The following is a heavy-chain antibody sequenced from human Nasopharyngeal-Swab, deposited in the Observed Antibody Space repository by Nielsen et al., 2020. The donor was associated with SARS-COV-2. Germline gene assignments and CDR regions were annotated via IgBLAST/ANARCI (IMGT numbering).Heavy chain of an antibody. J-gene: IGHJ4*02. CDR3: ARDGFWGRGYSYGWDY. V-gene: IGHV4-30-4*08. CDR2: IYYSGST. Sequence: SETLSLTCTVSGGSISSGGYYWSWIRQHPGKGLEWIGYIYYSGSTYYNPSLKSRVTISVDTSKNQFSLKLSSVTAADTAVYYCARDGFWGRGYSYGWDYWGQGTLVTVSS. D-gene: IGHD5-18*01. CDR1: GGSISSGGYY.